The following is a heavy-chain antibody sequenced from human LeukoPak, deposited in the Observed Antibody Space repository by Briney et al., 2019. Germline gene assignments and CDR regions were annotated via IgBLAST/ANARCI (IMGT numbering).Heavy chain of an antibody. CDR1: GGSISSYY. Sequence: SETLSLTCTVSGGSISSYYWSWIRQPPGKGLEWIGSIYYSGSTYYNPSLKSRVTISVDTSKNQFSLKLSSVTAADTAVYYCARGRMVRGGKQYYFDYWGQGTLVTVSS. CDR3: ARGRMVRGGKQYYFDY. D-gene: IGHD3-10*01. CDR2: IYYSGST. V-gene: IGHV4-39*07. J-gene: IGHJ4*02.